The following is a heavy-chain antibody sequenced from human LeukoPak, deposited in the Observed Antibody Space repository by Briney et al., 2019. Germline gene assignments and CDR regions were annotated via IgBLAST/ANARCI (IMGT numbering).Heavy chain of an antibody. D-gene: IGHD2-2*02. CDR3: ARIVVVPAAIEAGENDTFDV. CDR2: ISYDGSNK. CDR1: GFIFSNYA. Sequence: GGSLRLSCTASGFIFSNYAIHWVRQAPGKGLEWVALISYDGSNKYYADSVKGRFTISRDNSKNTLYLQISSLRPEDTAVYYCARIVVVPAAIEAGENDTFDVWGQGTMVTVSS. V-gene: IGHV3-30*03. J-gene: IGHJ3*01.